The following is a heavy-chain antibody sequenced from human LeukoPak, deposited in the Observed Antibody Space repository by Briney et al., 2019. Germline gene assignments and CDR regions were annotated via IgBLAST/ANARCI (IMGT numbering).Heavy chain of an antibody. CDR3: ARGPYYVFWSSYYTPYYFDY. CDR2: MNPKSGNT. D-gene: IGHD3-3*01. CDR1: GYTFTSYD. J-gene: IGHJ4*02. V-gene: IGHV1-8*01. Sequence: ASVKVSCKASGYTFTSYDINWVRQATGQGLEWMGWMNPKSGNTRYAPKFQGRVTITRNTSISTAYMELSSLRSEDTAVYNCARGPYYVFWSSYYTPYYFDYWNQGTLVTVSS.